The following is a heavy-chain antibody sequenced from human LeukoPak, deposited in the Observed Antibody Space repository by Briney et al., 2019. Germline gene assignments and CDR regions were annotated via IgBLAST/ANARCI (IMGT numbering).Heavy chain of an antibody. CDR1: GFTFSSYG. J-gene: IGHJ4*02. D-gene: IGHD6-13*01. CDR3: AKALPKQPSSWLNY. Sequence: PGGSLRLSCAASGFTFSSYGMHWVRQAPGKGLEWVAFIRYDGSNKYYADSVKGRFTISRDNSKNTLYLQMNSLRAEDTAVYYCAKALPKQPSSWLNYWGQGTLVTVSS. CDR2: IRYDGSNK. V-gene: IGHV3-30*02.